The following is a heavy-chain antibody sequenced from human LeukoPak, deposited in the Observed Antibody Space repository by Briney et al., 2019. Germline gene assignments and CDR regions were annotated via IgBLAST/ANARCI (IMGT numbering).Heavy chain of an antibody. D-gene: IGHD2/OR15-2a*01. J-gene: IGHJ5*02. V-gene: IGHV3-33*01. Sequence: SGRSLRLSCAASGFTFSSYGMHWVRQAPGKGLEWVAVIWYDGSNKYYADSVKSRFTISRDNSKNTLYLQMNSLRAEDTAVYYCARASYGLSPWGQGTLVTVSS. CDR2: IWYDGSNK. CDR1: GFTFSSYG. CDR3: ARASYGLSP.